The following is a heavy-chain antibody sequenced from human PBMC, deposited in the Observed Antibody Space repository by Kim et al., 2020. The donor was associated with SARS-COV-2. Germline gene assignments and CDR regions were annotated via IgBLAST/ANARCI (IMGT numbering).Heavy chain of an antibody. Sequence: GGSLRLSCAASGFTARNHYMTWVRQAPGQGLEWVSILYSRTNVQYADSVRGRFTISRDDSRNTVDLQMSSLRVEDTAIYYCARVRVTNKQALSRGGLHA. CDR3: ARVRVTNKQALSRGGLHA. J-gene: IGHJ3*01. CDR2: LYSRTNV. CDR1: GFTARNHY. D-gene: IGHD4-17*01. V-gene: IGHV3-53*01.